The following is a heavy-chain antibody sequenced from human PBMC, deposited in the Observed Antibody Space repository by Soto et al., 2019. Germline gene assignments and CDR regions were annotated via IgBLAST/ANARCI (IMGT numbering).Heavy chain of an antibody. CDR3: ARVGQGRYYFDY. J-gene: IGHJ4*02. Sequence: EVHLVESGGGSVQPGGSLKLSCAGSGFAFSSYWIHWVRQVPGKGLVWVSRINGDGSTTSYADSVRGRFTISRDNAKDTLYRQMNSLRAEDTALYYWARVGQGRYYFDYWGQGTLVTVSS. CDR1: GFAFSSYW. V-gene: IGHV3-74*01. CDR2: INGDGSTT.